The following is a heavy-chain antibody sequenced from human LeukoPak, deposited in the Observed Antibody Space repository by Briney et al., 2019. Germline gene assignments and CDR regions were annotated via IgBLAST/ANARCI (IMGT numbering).Heavy chain of an antibody. Sequence: ASVTVSCKASRVTFSSYSVSWVRQAPGQGPEWMGMIIPVFGTSNYAHQFHGRVVLTAHESTSTVHMDMSKQSTNETATYYIARGPRAKYYYDSSGFDGAFEVWGQGTMVTVSS. CDR3: ARGPRAKYYYDSSGFDGAFEV. D-gene: IGHD3-22*01. CDR1: RVTFSSYS. CDR2: IIPVFGTS. V-gene: IGHV1-69*13. J-gene: IGHJ3*01.